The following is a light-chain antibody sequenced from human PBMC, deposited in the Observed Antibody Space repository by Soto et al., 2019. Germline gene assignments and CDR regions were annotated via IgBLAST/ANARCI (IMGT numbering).Light chain of an antibody. CDR2: HAS. CDR3: QQYNSYS. J-gene: IGKJ1*01. CDR1: QSISNW. V-gene: IGKV1-5*01. Sequence: QTTKSPSTRPASLGSSVPITCRASQSISNWLAWYQKKPGTAPKVLIYHASNLQSGVPSRFSGSGSGTEFTLTISSLQPDDFATYYCQQYNSYSFGQVTKVDI.